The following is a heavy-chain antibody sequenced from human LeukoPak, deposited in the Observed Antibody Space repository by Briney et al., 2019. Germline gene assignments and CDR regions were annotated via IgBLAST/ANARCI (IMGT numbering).Heavy chain of an antibody. V-gene: IGHV3-23*01. CDR3: VKEKDSRGFFDY. D-gene: IGHD6-19*01. J-gene: IGHJ4*02. CDR2: ISGRGGRT. CDR1: GFTFSSHA. Sequence: GGSLRLSCIASGFTFSSHAMSWVRPAPGRGLEWVSAISGRGGRTYYADSVKGRFTISRDNFKNTLYVQMNSLRAEDTAVYYCVKEKDSRGFFDYWGQGTLVTVSS.